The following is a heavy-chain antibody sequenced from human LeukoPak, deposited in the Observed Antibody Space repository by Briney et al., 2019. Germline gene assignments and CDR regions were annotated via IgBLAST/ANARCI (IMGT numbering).Heavy chain of an antibody. CDR3: ARDWAHGSFDY. Sequence: ASVTVSCKASGYTFSGYSMHWVRQAPGQGPEWMGMINPTSGSATYAQKFQGSVTMTRDTSTSTLYMELSSLRSDDTAVYYCARDWAHGSFDYWGQGTPVSVSS. CDR2: INPTSGSA. D-gene: IGHD3-10*01. CDR1: GYTFSGYS. J-gene: IGHJ4*02. V-gene: IGHV1-46*01.